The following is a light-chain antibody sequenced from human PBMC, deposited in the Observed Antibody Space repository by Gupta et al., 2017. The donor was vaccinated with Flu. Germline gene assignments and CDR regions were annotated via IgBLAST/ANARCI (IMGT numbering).Light chain of an antibody. V-gene: IGLV1-44*01. CDR1: SSNIRSNA. J-gene: IGLJ1*01. CDR2: NNK. CDR3: AAWDDSLSGDV. Sequence: QSVLTQPPSASGTPGHRVTITRTGSSSNIRSNAVNWYQHLTGTPPNLLIYNNKQRPPGVPDRFSGSTSGTSSSLAISGLQSEDEADYYCAAWDDSLSGDVFGTGTKVTVL.